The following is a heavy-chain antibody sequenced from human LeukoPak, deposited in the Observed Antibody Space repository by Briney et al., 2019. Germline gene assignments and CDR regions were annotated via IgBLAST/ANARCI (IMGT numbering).Heavy chain of an antibody. CDR3: ARNIYDSSGYYFDH. J-gene: IGHJ4*02. V-gene: IGHV4-59*01. CDR1: GGSISSYY. D-gene: IGHD3-22*01. Sequence: SETLSLTCTVSGGSISSYYWSWIRQPPGRGLEWIGHIYGSGSTNYDPSLKSRVTLSVDTSKNQFSLKLSSVTAADTAVYYCARNIYDSSGYYFDHWGQGTLVTVSS. CDR2: IYGSGST.